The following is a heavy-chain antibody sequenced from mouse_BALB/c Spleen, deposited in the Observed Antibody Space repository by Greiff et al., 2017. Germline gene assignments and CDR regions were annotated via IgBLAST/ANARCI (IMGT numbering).Heavy chain of an antibody. Sequence: EVQVVESGPGLVKPSQSLSLTCSVTGYSITSGYYWNWIRQFPGNKLEWMGYISYDGSNNYNPSLKNRISITRDTSKNQFFLKLNSVTTEDTATYYCARGHYGSSYDWFAYWGQGTLVTVSA. J-gene: IGHJ3*01. CDR1: GYSITSGYY. CDR2: ISYDGSN. D-gene: IGHD1-1*01. CDR3: ARGHYGSSYDWFAY. V-gene: IGHV3-6*02.